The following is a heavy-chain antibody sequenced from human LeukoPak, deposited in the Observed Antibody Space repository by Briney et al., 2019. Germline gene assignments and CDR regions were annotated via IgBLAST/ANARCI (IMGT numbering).Heavy chain of an antibody. V-gene: IGHV4-30-4*07. J-gene: IGHJ5*02. CDR2: IYYSGTT. D-gene: IGHD3-10*01. CDR1: GGSISSGGYY. Sequence: SQTLSLTCTVSGGSISSGGYYWSWIRQPPGKGLEWIGYIYYSGTTNYNPSLKSRVTISVDTSKNQFSLKLTSVTAADTAVYYCARHKDRSYGSGVDWFDPWGQGTLVTVSS. CDR3: ARHKDRSYGSGVDWFDP.